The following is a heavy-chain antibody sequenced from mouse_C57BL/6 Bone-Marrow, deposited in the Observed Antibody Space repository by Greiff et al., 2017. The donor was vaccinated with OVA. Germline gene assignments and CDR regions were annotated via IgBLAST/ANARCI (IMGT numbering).Heavy chain of an antibody. CDR1: GFTFSDYG. V-gene: IGHV5-17*01. J-gene: IGHJ1*03. Sequence: EVKLQESGGGLVKPGGSQKLSCAASGFTFSDYGMHWVRQAPEKGLEWVAYISSGSSTIYYADTVKGRFTISRDNAKNTLFLQMTSLRSEDTAMYYCARGGSSPYWYFDVWGTGTTVTVSS. CDR3: ARGGSSPYWYFDV. D-gene: IGHD1-1*01. CDR2: ISSGSSTI.